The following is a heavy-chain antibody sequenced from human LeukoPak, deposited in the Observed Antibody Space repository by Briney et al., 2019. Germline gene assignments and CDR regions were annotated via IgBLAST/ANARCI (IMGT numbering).Heavy chain of an antibody. J-gene: IGHJ3*02. D-gene: IGHD6-19*01. V-gene: IGHV3-74*01. CDR2: NSDGNRT. CDR1: GFTFSNYW. Sequence: PGGSLRLSCAASGFTFSNYWMHWVRQAPGKGLVWVSRNSDGNRTNYSDFVKGRFTISRDNAKNTLYVQINSLRAEDTAVYYCARESSDWFSDAFDIWGQGTVVTVSS. CDR3: ARESSDWFSDAFDI.